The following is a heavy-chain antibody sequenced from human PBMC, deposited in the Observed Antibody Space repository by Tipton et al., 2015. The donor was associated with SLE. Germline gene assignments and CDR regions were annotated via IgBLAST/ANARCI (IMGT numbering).Heavy chain of an antibody. CDR3: ARVGVELQQQLVLYY. CDR2: IIPIFGTA. D-gene: IGHD6-13*01. Sequence: QSGAEVKKPGSSVKVSCKASGGTFSSYAISWVRQAPGQGLEWMGGIIPIFGTANYAQKFQGRVTITADESTSTAYMELSSLRPEDTAVYYCARVGVELQQQLVLYYWGQGTLVTVSS. V-gene: IGHV1-69*01. CDR1: GGTFSSYA. J-gene: IGHJ4*02.